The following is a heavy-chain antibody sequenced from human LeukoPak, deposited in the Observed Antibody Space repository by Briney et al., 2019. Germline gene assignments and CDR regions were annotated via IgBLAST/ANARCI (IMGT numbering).Heavy chain of an antibody. CDR2: IYYSGST. CDR1: GGSVSSGSYY. D-gene: IGHD3-9*01. Sequence: PSETLSLTCTVSGGSVSSGSYYWSWIRQPPGKGLEWIGYIYYSGSTYYNPSLKSRVTISVDTSKNQFSLKLSSVTAADTAVYYCARLTPRLRYFDGDFDYWGQGTLVTVSS. J-gene: IGHJ4*02. CDR3: ARLTPRLRYFDGDFDY. V-gene: IGHV4-39*01.